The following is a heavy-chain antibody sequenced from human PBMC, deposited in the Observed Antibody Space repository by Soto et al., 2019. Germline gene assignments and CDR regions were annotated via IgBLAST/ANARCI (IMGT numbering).Heavy chain of an antibody. D-gene: IGHD6-13*01. J-gene: IGHJ6*02. CDR2: IYYNGST. V-gene: IGHV4-39*01. Sequence: QLQLQESGPGLVKPSETLSLTCTVSGDSITSSGSYWGWIRQPPGKGLEWIGSIYYNGSTYYSPFLKSRVTISVDTSKNHLSLKLTSMTAADTAMYYCARHGGTSLWYPRIYYYGMNVWGQGTTVTVSS. CDR3: ARHGGTSLWYPRIYYYGMNV. CDR1: GDSITSSGSY.